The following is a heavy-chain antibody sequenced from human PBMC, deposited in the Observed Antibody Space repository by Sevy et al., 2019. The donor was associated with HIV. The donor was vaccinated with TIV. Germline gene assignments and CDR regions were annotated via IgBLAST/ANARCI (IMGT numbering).Heavy chain of an antibody. V-gene: IGHV3-15*01. Sequence: GGSLRLSCAVSGLTFSDAWMSWVRQAPGKGLEWVGRIKSKTDGGTTDYAAPVKGRFTISRDDSKNTLYLQMNSLKTEDTAVYYCTTVAQFTAFDIWGQGTMVTVSS. J-gene: IGHJ3*02. CDR1: GLTFSDAW. CDR2: IKSKTDGGTT. CDR3: TTVAQFTAFDI.